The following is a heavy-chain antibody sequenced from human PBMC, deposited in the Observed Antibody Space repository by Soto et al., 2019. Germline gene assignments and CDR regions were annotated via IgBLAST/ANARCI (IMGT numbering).Heavy chain of an antibody. V-gene: IGHV3-23*01. CDR3: AKDWGTYYDILTGYPTYYFDY. J-gene: IGHJ4*02. D-gene: IGHD3-9*01. CDR2: ISGSGGST. CDR1: GFTFSSYA. Sequence: GGSLRLSCAASGFTFSSYAMSWVRQAPGKGLEWVSAISGSGGSTYYADSVKGRFTISRDNSKNTLYLQMNSLRAEDTAVYYCAKDWGTYYDILTGYPTYYFDYWGQGTLVTVSS.